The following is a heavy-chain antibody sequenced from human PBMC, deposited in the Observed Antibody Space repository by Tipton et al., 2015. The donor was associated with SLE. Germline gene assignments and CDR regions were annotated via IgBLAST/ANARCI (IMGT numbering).Heavy chain of an antibody. J-gene: IGHJ4*02. CDR1: GYSISSGYY. CDR3: AREDPLLWFGEGGLGY. Sequence: TLSLTCTVSGYSISSGYYWGWIRQPPGKGLEWIGSIYHSGSTYYNPSLKSRVTISVDTSKNQFSLKLSSVTAADTAVYYCAREDPLLWFGEGGLGYWGQGTLVTVSS. CDR2: IYHSGST. V-gene: IGHV4-38-2*02. D-gene: IGHD3-10*01.